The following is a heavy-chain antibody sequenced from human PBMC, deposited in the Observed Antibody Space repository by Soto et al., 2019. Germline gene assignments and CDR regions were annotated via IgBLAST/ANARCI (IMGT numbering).Heavy chain of an antibody. CDR2: INAGNGNT. V-gene: IGHV1-3*01. D-gene: IGHD3-10*01. Sequence: GASVKVSCKASGYTFTSYAMHWVRQAPGQRLEWMGWINAGNGNTKYSQKFQGRVTITRDTSASTAYMELSSLRSEDTAVYYCARFEPYGSGRAAFDIWGQGTMVPVSS. J-gene: IGHJ3*02. CDR3: ARFEPYGSGRAAFDI. CDR1: GYTFTSYA.